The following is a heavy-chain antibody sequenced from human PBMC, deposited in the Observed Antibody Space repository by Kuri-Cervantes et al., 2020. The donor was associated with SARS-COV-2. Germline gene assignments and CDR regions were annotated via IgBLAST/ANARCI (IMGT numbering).Heavy chain of an antibody. V-gene: IGHV4-30-2*01. D-gene: IGHD3-22*01. CDR3: ARGFSAVVVAHWYFDL. CDR1: GGSISSGGYY. J-gene: IGHJ2*01. Sequence: SETLSLTCTVSGGSISSGGYYWSWIRQPPGKGLEWIGYIYHSGSTYYNPSLKSRVTISVDTSKNQFSLKLSSVTAADTAVYYCARGFSAVVVAHWYFDLWGRGTLVTVSS. CDR2: IYHSGST.